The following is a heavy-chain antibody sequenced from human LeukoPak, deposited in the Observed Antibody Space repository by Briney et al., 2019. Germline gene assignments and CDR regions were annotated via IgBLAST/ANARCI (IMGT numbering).Heavy chain of an antibody. D-gene: IGHD1-26*01. V-gene: IGHV3-21*03. J-gene: IGHJ4*02. CDR3: TTALRWEQPNFDH. CDR2: ISSSSSYI. CDR1: GFTFSSYS. Sequence: GGSLRLSCAASGFTFSSYSMNWVRQAPGKGLEWVSSISSSSSYIYYADSVKGRFTISRDNAKNSLYLQMDSLKTEDTALYYCTTALRWEQPNFDHWGQGTFVTVSS.